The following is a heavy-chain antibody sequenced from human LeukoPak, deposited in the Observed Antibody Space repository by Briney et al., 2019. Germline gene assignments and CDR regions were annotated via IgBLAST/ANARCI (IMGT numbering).Heavy chain of an antibody. CDR2: IYPGDYDT. V-gene: IGHV5-51*01. Sequence: GESLKISCKGSGYSYTRYGIDWVSQMPGKGLEWMGIIYPGDYDTRYSPSFQGKGTISADKSISTTYLPWSSPSVTDAARHDYARHAGPEYFDYWGQGPLVTVSS. D-gene: IGHD3-10*01. J-gene: IGHJ4*02. CDR3: ARHAGPEYFDY. CDR1: GYSYTRYG.